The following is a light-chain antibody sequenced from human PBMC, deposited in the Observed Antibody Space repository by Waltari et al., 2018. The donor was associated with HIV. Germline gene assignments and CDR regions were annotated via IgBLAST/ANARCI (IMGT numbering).Light chain of an antibody. CDR2: NVS. Sequence: VLTQSPATLSLSPGERASLSCFTSQDVYTYLAWYQQTPGQPPRLLNHNVSNRAPGIPARFSGGGSGTDFTLTISSVEPEDFAVYYCQQRGSRPFIFGPGTRVEIK. V-gene: IGKV3-11*01. CDR1: QDVYTY. J-gene: IGKJ3*01. CDR3: QQRGSRPFI.